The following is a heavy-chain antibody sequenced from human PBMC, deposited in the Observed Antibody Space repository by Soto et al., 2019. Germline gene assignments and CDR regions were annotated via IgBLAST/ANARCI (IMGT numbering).Heavy chain of an antibody. CDR3: ATLTSSTALDWYFDL. CDR1: GFTFSNAW. D-gene: IGHD6-13*01. Sequence: EVQLVESGGGLVEPGGSLRLSCAASGFTFSNAWMNWVRQTPGKGLEWVGRIKSITEGGSTDNAASVKGRVTVSRDDSKNTLYLQMNSRKTEDTAVYYCATLTSSTALDWYFDLWGRGTLVTVSS. CDR2: IKSITEGGST. J-gene: IGHJ2*01. V-gene: IGHV3-15*07.